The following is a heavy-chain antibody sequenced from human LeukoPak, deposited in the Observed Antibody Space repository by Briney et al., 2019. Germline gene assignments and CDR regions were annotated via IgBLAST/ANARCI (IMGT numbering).Heavy chain of an antibody. V-gene: IGHV3-21*01. Sequence: GGSLRLSCAASGFTFSSYSMNWVRQAPGKGLEWVSSISSSSSYIYYADSVKGRFTISRDNAKNSLYLQMNSLRAEDTAVYYCARATTYDILTGYSDYWGQGTLVTVSS. CDR3: ARATTYDILTGYSDY. CDR1: GFTFSSYS. D-gene: IGHD3-9*01. J-gene: IGHJ4*02. CDR2: ISSSSSYI.